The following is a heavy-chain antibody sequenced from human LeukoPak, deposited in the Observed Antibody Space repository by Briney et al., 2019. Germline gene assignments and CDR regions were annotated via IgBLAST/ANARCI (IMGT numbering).Heavy chain of an antibody. D-gene: IGHD1-26*01. Sequence: GGSLRLSCAASGFTLSNYAMSWVRQAPGKGLEWVSTISGSGGSTYYADSVKVRFTISRDNSKDTLFVQMNSLRAEDTAVYYCAKLREWELPDLFDYWGQGTLVTVSS. CDR2: ISGSGGST. CDR1: GFTLSNYA. V-gene: IGHV3-23*01. J-gene: IGHJ4*02. CDR3: AKLREWELPDLFDY.